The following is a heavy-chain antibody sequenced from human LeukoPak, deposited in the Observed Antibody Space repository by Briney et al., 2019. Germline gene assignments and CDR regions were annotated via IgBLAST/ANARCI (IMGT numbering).Heavy chain of an antibody. CDR1: GFTVSSNY. Sequence: GGSLGLSCAASGFTVSSNYMSWVRQAPGKGLEWVSVIYSGGSTYYADSVKGRFTISRDNSKNTLYLQMNSLRAEDTAVYYCARDGLSYSSSWPDYYYYGMDVWGQGTTVTVSS. CDR2: IYSGGST. J-gene: IGHJ6*02. V-gene: IGHV3-66*01. D-gene: IGHD6-13*01. CDR3: ARDGLSYSSSWPDYYYYGMDV.